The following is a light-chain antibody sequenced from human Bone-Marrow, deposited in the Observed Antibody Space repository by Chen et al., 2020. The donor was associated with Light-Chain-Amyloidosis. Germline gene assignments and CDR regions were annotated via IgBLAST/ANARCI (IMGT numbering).Light chain of an antibody. CDR1: QDIKND. V-gene: IGKV1-33*01. Sequence: DIQMTQSPSSLSASVGDRVTIPCQASQDIKNDLNWYQQKPGKAPKLLIFGASNLETGVPSRFSGSGSGTDFTFTISNLQPEDIATYFCQQFHDLPFTFGLGTKVDIK. J-gene: IGKJ3*01. CDR2: GAS. CDR3: QQFHDLPFT.